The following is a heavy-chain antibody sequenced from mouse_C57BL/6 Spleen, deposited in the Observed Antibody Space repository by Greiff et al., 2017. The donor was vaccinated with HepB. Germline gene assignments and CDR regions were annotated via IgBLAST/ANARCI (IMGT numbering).Heavy chain of an antibody. CDR2: IYPGSGST. V-gene: IGHV1-55*01. CDR3: ARGGLNWDGFAY. CDR1: GYTFTSYW. Sequence: QVQLQQPGAELVKPGASVKMSCKASGYTFTSYWITWVKQRPGQGLEWIGDIYPGSGSTNYNEKFKSKATLTVDTSSSTAYMQLSSLTSEDSAVYYSARGGLNWDGFAYWGQGTLVTVSA. J-gene: IGHJ3*01. D-gene: IGHD4-1*02.